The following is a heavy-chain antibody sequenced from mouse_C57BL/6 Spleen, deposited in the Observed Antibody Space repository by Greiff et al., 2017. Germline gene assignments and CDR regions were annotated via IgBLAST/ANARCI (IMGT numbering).Heavy chain of an antibody. CDR3: AREDGYYSSSHDWFAY. V-gene: IGHV1-72*01. J-gene: IGHJ3*01. Sequence: QVQLQQPGAELVKPGASVKLSCKASGYTFTSYWMHWVKQRPGRGLEWIGRIDPNSGGTKYNEKFKSKATLTVDKPSSTAYMQLSRLTSEDSAVYYGAREDGYYSSSHDWFAYWGQGTLVTVSA. CDR1: GYTFTSYW. CDR2: IDPNSGGT. D-gene: IGHD1-1*01.